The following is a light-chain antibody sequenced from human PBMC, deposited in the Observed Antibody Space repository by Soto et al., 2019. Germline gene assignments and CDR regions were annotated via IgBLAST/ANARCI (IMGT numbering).Light chain of an antibody. CDR2: EVS. CDR3: SSYTSSSILGV. CDR1: SSDVGGYNY. V-gene: IGLV2-14*01. Sequence: QSALTQPASVSGSPGQSITISCTGTSSDVGGYNYVSWYQQHPGKAPKLMIYEVSNRPSGVSNRFSGSKSGNTASLTISGLQAGDEADYYCSSYTSSSILGVFGTGTKVTVL. J-gene: IGLJ1*01.